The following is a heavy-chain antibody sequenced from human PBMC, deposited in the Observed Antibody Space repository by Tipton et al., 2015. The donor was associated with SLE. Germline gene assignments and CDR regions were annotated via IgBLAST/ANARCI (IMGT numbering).Heavy chain of an antibody. D-gene: IGHD1-26*01. Sequence: TLSLTCNVSGVSISSYYWSWIRQPPGKGLEWIGYIYKSGSTNYNPSLKSRVTMSLDTSNNQSSLKLTSVTAADTAVYYCAGGGGSYYDYWGQGTLVTVSS. CDR3: AGGGGSYYDY. CDR2: IYKSGST. J-gene: IGHJ4*02. V-gene: IGHV4-59*08. CDR1: GVSISSYY.